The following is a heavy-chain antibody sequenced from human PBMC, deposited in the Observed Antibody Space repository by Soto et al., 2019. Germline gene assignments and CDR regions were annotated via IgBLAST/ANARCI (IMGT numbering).Heavy chain of an antibody. V-gene: IGHV3-30*18. CDR1: GFTFSSYG. J-gene: IGHJ4*02. Sequence: GGSLRLSCAASGFTFSSYGMYWVRQAPGKGLEWVAVISYDGSNKYYADSVKGRFTISRDNSKNTLYLQMNSLRAEDTAVYYCANGRDGRDSSGFHYCCQRTLITSCS. D-gene: IGHD3-22*01. CDR2: ISYDGSNK. CDR3: ANGRDGRDSSGFHY.